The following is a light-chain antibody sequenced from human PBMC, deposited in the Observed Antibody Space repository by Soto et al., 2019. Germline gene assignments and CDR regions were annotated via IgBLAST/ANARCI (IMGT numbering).Light chain of an antibody. CDR1: SSDVGGYNY. CDR2: DVS. J-gene: IGLJ1*01. Sequence: QSALTQPASVSGSPGQSITISCTGTSSDVGGYNYVSWYQQHPGKAPKLMIYDVSNRPSGVSNRFSGSKSGNTASLTISGLQAEDEADYYCSSYTSSSTLVFGT. CDR3: SSYTSSSTLV. V-gene: IGLV2-14*01.